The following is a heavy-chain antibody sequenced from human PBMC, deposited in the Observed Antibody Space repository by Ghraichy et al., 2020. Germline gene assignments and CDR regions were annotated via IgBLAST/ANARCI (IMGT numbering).Heavy chain of an antibody. Sequence: GGSLRLSCAASGFTFSSDAMSWVRQAPGKGLEWVSAIRGSGSSTYYTDSVKGRFTISRDNSKNTLYLQMNSLRAEDTAVYYCAKDRDYSDSSGYYFNAFDIWGQGTMVTVSS. J-gene: IGHJ3*02. CDR3: AKDRDYSDSSGYYFNAFDI. D-gene: IGHD3-22*01. V-gene: IGHV3-23*01. CDR2: IRGSGSST. CDR1: GFTFSSDA.